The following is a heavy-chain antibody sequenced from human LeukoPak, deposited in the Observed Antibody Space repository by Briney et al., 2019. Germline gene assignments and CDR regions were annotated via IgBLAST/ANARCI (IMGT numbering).Heavy chain of an antibody. V-gene: IGHV4-31*03. CDR3: ARHSYCGGDCYLDY. CDR1: GGSISSGGYY. D-gene: IGHD2-21*02. J-gene: IGHJ4*02. CDR2: IYYSGST. Sequence: PSETLSLTCTVSGGSISSGGYYWSWIRQHPGKGLEWIGYIYYSGSTYYNPSLKSRVTISVDTSKNQFSLKLSSVTAADTAVYYCARHSYCGGDCYLDYWGQGTLVTVSS.